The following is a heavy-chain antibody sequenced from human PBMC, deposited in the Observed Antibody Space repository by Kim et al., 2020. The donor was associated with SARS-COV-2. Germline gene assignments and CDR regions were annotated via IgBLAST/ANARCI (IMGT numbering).Heavy chain of an antibody. CDR3: AKNVWVGEETENYGLDV. V-gene: IGHV3-23*01. J-gene: IGHJ6*02. D-gene: IGHD3-10*01. CDR2: ICGGGSST. CDR1: GFTFSTYV. Sequence: GGSLRLSCAASGFTFSTYVMSWVRQAPGKGLEWVSAICGGGSSTYYADSVKGRFTSSTDNSKNTLYLQINSLRAEDTAVYYCAKNVWVGEETENYGLDVWGQGTTVTVSS.